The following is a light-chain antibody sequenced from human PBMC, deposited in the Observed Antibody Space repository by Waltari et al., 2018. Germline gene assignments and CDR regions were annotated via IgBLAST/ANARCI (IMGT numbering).Light chain of an antibody. V-gene: IGKV1-39*01. J-gene: IGKJ1*01. CDR2: GAS. CDR1: QSVDTY. Sequence: DVLMTQSPSSLSASVGDKVTITCRASQSVDTYLNWYQQKPGKAPQRVIYGASILQSGVPSRFSGSGYGTHFTLTISSLQPEDIASYYCQQSYSLPPWTFGQGP. CDR3: QQSYSLPPWT.